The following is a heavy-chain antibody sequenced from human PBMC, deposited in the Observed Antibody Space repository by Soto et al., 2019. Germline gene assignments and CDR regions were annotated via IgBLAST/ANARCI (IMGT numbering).Heavy chain of an antibody. CDR3: ARDGVSGSHGDAFDI. V-gene: IGHV4-38-2*02. CDR2: IYHSGSN. CDR1: GYSISSGYY. D-gene: IGHD1-26*01. J-gene: IGHJ3*02. Sequence: SETLSLTCAVPGYSISSGYYWGWIRQPPGKGLEWIGSIYHSGSNYYNPSLKSRVTISVDTSKDQFSLKLSSVTAADTAVYYCARDGVSGSHGDAFDIWGQGTMVTVSS.